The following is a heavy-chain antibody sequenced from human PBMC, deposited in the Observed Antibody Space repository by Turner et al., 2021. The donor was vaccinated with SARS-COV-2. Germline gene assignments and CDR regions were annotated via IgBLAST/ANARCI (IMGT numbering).Heavy chain of an antibody. CDR3: AGPFGHSVSTFAS. J-gene: IGHJ4*02. Sequence: VRGRFTISRDNAQNSLYLQMNSLRVDDTAVYYCAGPFGHSVSTFASWGQGILVTVSS. V-gene: IGHV3-21*01. D-gene: IGHD2-8*01.